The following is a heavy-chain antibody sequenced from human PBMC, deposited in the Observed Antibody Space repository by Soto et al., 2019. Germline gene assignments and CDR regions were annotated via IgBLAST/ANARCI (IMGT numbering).Heavy chain of an antibody. CDR2: VSGYDGNA. D-gene: IGHD6-13*01. CDR3: ARDAYSSSWYPY. J-gene: IGHJ4*02. V-gene: IGHV1-18*01. CDR1: GYTFTNYG. Sequence: QVQLVQSGAEVKRPGASVKLSCKASGYTFTNYGLTWVRQAPGQGLEWMGWVSGYDGNANYAHKFQGRVTMTTDTSKSTAYMELRSLRSYDTAVYYCARDAYSSSWYPYWGQGTLVPVSS.